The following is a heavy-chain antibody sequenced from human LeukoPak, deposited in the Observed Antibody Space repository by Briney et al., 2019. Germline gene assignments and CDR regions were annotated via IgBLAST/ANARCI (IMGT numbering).Heavy chain of an antibody. Sequence: GGSLRLSCAASGFIVSSNYMSWVRQAPGKGLKWVSVIYSGGSTYYADSVKGRFTISRDNSENTLYLQMNTLRVEDTAVYYCATDAPSGFFDIWGQGTMVTVSS. J-gene: IGHJ3*02. CDR3: ATDAPSGFFDI. CDR2: IYSGGST. D-gene: IGHD3-10*01. V-gene: IGHV3-53*01. CDR1: GFIVSSNY.